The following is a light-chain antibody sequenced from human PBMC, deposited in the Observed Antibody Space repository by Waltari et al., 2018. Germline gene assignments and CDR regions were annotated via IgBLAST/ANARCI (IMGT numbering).Light chain of an antibody. CDR1: HTVLHSSNNKNY. CDR2: WAS. V-gene: IGKV4-1*01. Sequence: DIVMTQSPHSLAASLGERATTISNSTHTVLHSSNNKNYSAWYQQKPGPPPKLLIYWASTREAGVPDRFSGSGSGKDFTLTISSLQAEDVAVYYCQQYYNTPLTFGGGTKVEIK. J-gene: IGKJ4*01. CDR3: QQYYNTPLT.